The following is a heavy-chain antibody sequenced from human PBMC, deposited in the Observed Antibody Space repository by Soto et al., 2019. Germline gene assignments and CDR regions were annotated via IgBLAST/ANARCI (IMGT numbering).Heavy chain of an antibody. CDR1: GFTFTTYA. Sequence: EVQLLESGGGLVQPGGSLRLSCAASGFTFTTYAMTWVRQAPGKGLEWVSGIYTSGVPKYADSVKGRFTISRDNSKNTLFLEMNSLTAEDTALYFCAKDLIRGDGYVDFDYWGQGTLVTVSS. CDR2: IYTSGVP. V-gene: IGHV3-23*05. CDR3: AKDLIRGDGYVDFDY. J-gene: IGHJ4*02. D-gene: IGHD3-10*01.